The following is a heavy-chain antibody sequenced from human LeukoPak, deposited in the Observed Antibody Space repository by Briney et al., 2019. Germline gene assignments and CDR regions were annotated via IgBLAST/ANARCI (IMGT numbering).Heavy chain of an antibody. D-gene: IGHD3-16*01. J-gene: IGHJ4*02. Sequence: GASVKVSCKASGYTFTSYGISWVRQAPGQGLEWMGWISAYNGNTNYAQKLQDRVTMTTDTSTSTAYMELSSLRSEDTAVYYCARDFGNDYVFSYWGQGTLVTVSS. CDR3: ARDFGNDYVFSY. CDR1: GYTFTSYG. V-gene: IGHV1-18*01. CDR2: ISAYNGNT.